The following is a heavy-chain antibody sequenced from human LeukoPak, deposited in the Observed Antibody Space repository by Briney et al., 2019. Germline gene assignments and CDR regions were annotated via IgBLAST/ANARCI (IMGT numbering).Heavy chain of an antibody. CDR2: TYYRSKWYN. CDR3: ARGAVAHYDY. Sequence: SQALSLTCAISGDSVSSNSAAWNWIRHSPSRGLEWLGRTYYRSKWYNDYAVSVKSRITINPDTSKIQFSLQLNSVTPEDTAVYYCARGAVAHYDYWGQGTLVTVSP. D-gene: IGHD6-19*01. CDR1: GDSVSSNSAA. J-gene: IGHJ4*02. V-gene: IGHV6-1*01.